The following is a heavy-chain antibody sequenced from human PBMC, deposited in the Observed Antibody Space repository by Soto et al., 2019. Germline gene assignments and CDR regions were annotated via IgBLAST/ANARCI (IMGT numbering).Heavy chain of an antibody. CDR1: GGSISSGGYY. D-gene: IGHD6-19*01. CDR3: AREWVQKAGNFDY. V-gene: IGHV4-31*03. J-gene: IGHJ4*02. Sequence: QMQLQESGPGLVKPSQTLSLTCTVSGGSISSGGYYWSWIRQHPGKGLEWIVYIYYSGSTYYNPSLMSRVTISVDTSKNQFALKLSSVTAADTAVYYCAREWVQKAGNFDYWGQGTLVTVYS. CDR2: IYYSGST.